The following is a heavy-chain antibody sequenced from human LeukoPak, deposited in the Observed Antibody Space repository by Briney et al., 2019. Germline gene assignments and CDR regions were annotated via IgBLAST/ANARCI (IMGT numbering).Heavy chain of an antibody. CDR1: GFTFSSYG. CDR2: ISYDGSNK. V-gene: IGHV3-30*18. J-gene: IGHJ5*02. Sequence: GRSLRLSCAASGFTFSSYGMHWVRQAPGKGLEWVAVISYDGSNKYYADSVKGRFTISRDNSKNTLYLQMNSLRAEDTAVYYCAKVREYCSGGSCYRWFDPWGQGTLVTVSS. D-gene: IGHD2-15*01. CDR3: AKVREYCSGGSCYRWFDP.